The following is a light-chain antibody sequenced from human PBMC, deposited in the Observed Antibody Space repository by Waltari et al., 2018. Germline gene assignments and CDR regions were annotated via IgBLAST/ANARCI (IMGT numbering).Light chain of an antibody. CDR3: QQRSNWPGT. V-gene: IGKV3-11*01. CDR1: QSVSSY. Sequence: EIVLTQSPATLSLSPGERDTLSCRASQSVSSYLAWYQQKPGQAPRLIIDDAANRATGSPARFSGSGSGTDFTLPISSLEPEDFAVYYCQQRSNWPGTFGQGTKLEIK. J-gene: IGKJ2*01. CDR2: DAA.